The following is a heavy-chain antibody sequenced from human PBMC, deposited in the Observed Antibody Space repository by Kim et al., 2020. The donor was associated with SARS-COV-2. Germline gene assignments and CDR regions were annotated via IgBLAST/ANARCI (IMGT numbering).Heavy chain of an antibody. CDR2: INPSSGGT. Sequence: ASVKVSCKASGYTFTSYFIHWVRQAPGQGLEWMGIINPSSGGTSYAQKFQGRVTLTRDTSTSTLYMELSSLRSEDTAVYYCARVKEVTDFDFWGQGTLVTVSS. J-gene: IGHJ4*02. CDR3: ARVKEVTDFDF. D-gene: IGHD2-21*02. CDR1: GYTFTSYF. V-gene: IGHV1-46*01.